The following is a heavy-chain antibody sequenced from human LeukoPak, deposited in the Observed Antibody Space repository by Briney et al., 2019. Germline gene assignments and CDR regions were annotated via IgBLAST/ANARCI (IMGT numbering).Heavy chain of an antibody. Sequence: SQTLSLTCAISGDSVSSDSAAWNWLRQSPSRGLEWLGRTFYRSKWYNDYAVSVNSRIAINPDTSKNQFSLQLNSVTPEDTAVYYCARDVGTVRPFQYWGQGTLVTVSS. J-gene: IGHJ4*02. CDR1: GDSVSSDSAA. D-gene: IGHD6-6*01. CDR3: ARDVGTVRPFQY. CDR2: TFYRSKWYN. V-gene: IGHV6-1*01.